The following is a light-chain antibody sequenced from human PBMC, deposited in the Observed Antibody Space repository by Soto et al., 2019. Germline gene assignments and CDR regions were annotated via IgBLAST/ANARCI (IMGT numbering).Light chain of an antibody. CDR2: DAS. CDR1: QSISSW. Sequence: DIQMTQSPSTLSASVGDRVTITFRASQSISSWLACYQQKPGKAPKLLIYDASSLEAGVPSRFRGSGSGTDFTFTISRLQPEDIATYYCQQYENLPTFGQGTKVDIK. CDR3: QQYENLPT. V-gene: IGKV1-5*01. J-gene: IGKJ1*01.